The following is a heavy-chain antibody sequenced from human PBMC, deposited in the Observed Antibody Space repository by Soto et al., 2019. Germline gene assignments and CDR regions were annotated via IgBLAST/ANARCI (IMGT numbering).Heavy chain of an antibody. D-gene: IGHD4-17*01. V-gene: IGHV4-39*01. Sequence: QLQLQESGPGLVKAAETLSLMCTVSGGSITSSSYYWGWIRQPPGKGLEWSGSIFYSGSTYYNPSLKSRVTISVDTSKNQFSLKLSSVAAADTAVYFCARDYGDYDSFYHYYGMDVWGQGTTVTVSS. CDR2: IFYSGST. CDR1: GGSITSSSYY. J-gene: IGHJ6*02. CDR3: ARDYGDYDSFYHYYGMDV.